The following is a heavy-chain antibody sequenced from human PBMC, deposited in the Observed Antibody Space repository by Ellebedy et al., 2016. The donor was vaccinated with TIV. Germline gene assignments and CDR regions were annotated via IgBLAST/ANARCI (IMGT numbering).Heavy chain of an antibody. CDR3: ARGQLRLGELSLAPFDY. CDR2: ISPSGDSI. CDR1: GFTFSSCA. D-gene: IGHD3-16*02. Sequence: PGGSLRLSCAASGFTFSSCAMTWVRQAPGKGLEWVSAISPSGDSIYYADSVKGRFTISRDNAKNSLYLQMNSLRAEDTAVYYCARGQLRLGELSLAPFDYWGQGTLVTVSS. V-gene: IGHV3-23*01. J-gene: IGHJ4*02.